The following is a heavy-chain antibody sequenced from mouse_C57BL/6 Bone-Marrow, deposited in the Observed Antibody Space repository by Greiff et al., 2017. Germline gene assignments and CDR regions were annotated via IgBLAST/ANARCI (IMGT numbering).Heavy chain of an antibody. CDR1: GFTFSDYY. CDR2: INYDGSST. CDR3: ARGRAYYSNSYYAMDY. V-gene: IGHV5-16*01. J-gene: IGHJ4*01. D-gene: IGHD2-5*01. Sequence: EVQRVESEGGLVQPGSSMKLSCTASGFTFSDYYMAWVRQVPEKGLEWVANINYDGSSTYYLDSLKSRFIISRDNAKNILYLQMSSLKSEDTATYYCARGRAYYSNSYYAMDYWGQGTSVTVSS.